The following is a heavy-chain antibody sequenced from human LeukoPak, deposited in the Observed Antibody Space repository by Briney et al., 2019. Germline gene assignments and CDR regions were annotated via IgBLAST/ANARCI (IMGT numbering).Heavy chain of an antibody. CDR2: IYYSGST. Sequence: PSETLSLTCAVYGGSFSGYYWSWIRQPPGKGLEWIGSIYYSGSTYYNPSLKSRVTISVDTSKNQFSLKLSSVTAADTVVYYCARDRDDDPNSSWYRSGLNWFDPWGQGTLVTVSS. V-gene: IGHV4-34*01. CDR3: ARDRDDDPNSSWYRSGLNWFDP. J-gene: IGHJ5*02. D-gene: IGHD6-13*01. CDR1: GGSFSGYY.